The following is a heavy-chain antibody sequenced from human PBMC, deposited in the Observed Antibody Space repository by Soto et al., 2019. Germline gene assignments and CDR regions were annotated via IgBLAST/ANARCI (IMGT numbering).Heavy chain of an antibody. Sequence: QVQLQESGPGLVKPSQTLSLTCTVSGGSINSGAYYWNWIRQHPGKGLEWIGYIHFSGSTYYNPSLKRRVAISTDTSNNQFSLRLSSVTAADTAVYYCARDQGVSNFDSWGQGALVTVSS. CDR1: GGSINSGAYY. D-gene: IGHD2-8*01. CDR2: IHFSGST. J-gene: IGHJ4*02. V-gene: IGHV4-31*03. CDR3: ARDQGVSNFDS.